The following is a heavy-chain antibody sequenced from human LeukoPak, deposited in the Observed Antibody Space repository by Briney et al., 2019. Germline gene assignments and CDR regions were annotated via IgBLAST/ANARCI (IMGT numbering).Heavy chain of an antibody. V-gene: IGHV1-8*01. CDR2: MNPNSGNT. D-gene: IGHD2-2*01. CDR3: ARGNEPSSWWFDP. Sequence: ASVKVSCKASGYTFTSYDINWVRHATGQGLQGMGWMNPNSGNTGYAQKFQGRVTMTRNTSISTAYMELSSLRSEDTAVYYCARGNEPSSWWFDPWGQGTLVTVSS. J-gene: IGHJ5*02. CDR1: GYTFTSYD.